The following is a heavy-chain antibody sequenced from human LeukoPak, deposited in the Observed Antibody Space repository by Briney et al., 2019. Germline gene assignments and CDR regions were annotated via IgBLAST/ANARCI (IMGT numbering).Heavy chain of an antibody. CDR3: TRVGYIDEGIDY. Sequence: GGSLRLSCVASGFPFSSYWMTWVRQAPGKGLEWVANIKQDGSKKSYVDSVKGRFTISRDNAKNSLYLQMNSLRAEDTAIYYCTRVGYIDEGIDYWGQGTLVTVSS. CDR2: IKQDGSKK. J-gene: IGHJ4*02. V-gene: IGHV3-7*04. CDR1: GFPFSSYW. D-gene: IGHD5-24*01.